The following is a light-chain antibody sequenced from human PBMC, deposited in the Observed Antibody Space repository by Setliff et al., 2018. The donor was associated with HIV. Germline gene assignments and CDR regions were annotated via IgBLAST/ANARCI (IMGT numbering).Light chain of an antibody. CDR1: SSDVGSYNR. CDR2: EDT. Sequence: LTQPASVSGSPGQSITISCTGTSSDVGSYNRVSWYQQPPGTAPKLIIYEDTYRPSGVPDRFSGSESGNTASLTISGLQAEDEGDYYCSSYTSSNTWVFGGGTK. CDR3: SSYTSSNTWV. J-gene: IGLJ3*02. V-gene: IGLV2-18*02.